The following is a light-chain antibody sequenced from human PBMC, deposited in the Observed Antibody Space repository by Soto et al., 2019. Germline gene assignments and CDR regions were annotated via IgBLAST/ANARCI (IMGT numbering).Light chain of an antibody. Sequence: EIVLTQSPGPLSLSPGERATLSCRASQSVSVNSLAWYQQKGGQAPRLLIYAASTRATGVPDRFSGTGSGTEFALTISRLETDDSAVYYCQQYGGSPFTFGPGTKVDIK. CDR3: QQYGGSPFT. J-gene: IGKJ3*01. CDR2: AAS. V-gene: IGKV3-20*01. CDR1: QSVSVNS.